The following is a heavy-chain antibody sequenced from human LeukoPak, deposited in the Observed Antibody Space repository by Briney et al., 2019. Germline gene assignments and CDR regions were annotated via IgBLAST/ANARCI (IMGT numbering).Heavy chain of an antibody. V-gene: IGHV3-30-3*01. Sequence: GGSLRLSCAASGFNFSSYAMHWVRQAPGKGLEWVTIISYDGFNKYYADSVKGRFTISRDNSKNTLYLQMNSLRAEDTAVYYCAREGYHYDSSGYEGFDYWGQGTLVTVSS. CDR2: ISYDGFNK. CDR3: AREGYHYDSSGYEGFDY. D-gene: IGHD3-22*01. J-gene: IGHJ4*02. CDR1: GFNFSSYA.